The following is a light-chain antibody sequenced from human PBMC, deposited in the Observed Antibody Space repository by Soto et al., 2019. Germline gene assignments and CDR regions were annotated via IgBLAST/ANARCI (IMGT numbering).Light chain of an antibody. J-gene: IGKJ4*01. Sequence: DIQMTQSPSSLSASVGDRVTITCQASQDISNYLNWYQQKPGKAHKLXIYDASNLETGVPSRFSGSGSGTEFTLTIRGLQPEDFATYSCKQLNSYPLTFGGGTKVDIK. CDR1: QDISNY. CDR2: DAS. CDR3: KQLNSYPLT. V-gene: IGKV1-33*01.